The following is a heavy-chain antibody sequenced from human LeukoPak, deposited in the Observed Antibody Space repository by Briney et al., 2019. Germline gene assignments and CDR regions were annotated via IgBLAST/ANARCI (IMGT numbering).Heavy chain of an antibody. D-gene: IGHD3-10*01. J-gene: IGHJ5*02. CDR3: ARGRVLLWFGERSNWFDP. V-gene: IGHV4-34*01. CDR2: INHSGST. CDR1: GGSFSGYC. Sequence: PSETLSLTCAVYGGSFSGYCWSWIRQPPGKGLEWIGEINHSGSTNYNPSLKSRVTISVDTSKNQFSLKLSSVTAADTAVYYCARGRVLLWFGERSNWFDPWGQGTLVTVSS.